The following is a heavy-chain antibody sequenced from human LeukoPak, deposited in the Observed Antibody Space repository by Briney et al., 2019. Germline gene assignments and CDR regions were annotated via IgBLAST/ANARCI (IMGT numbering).Heavy chain of an antibody. V-gene: IGHV4-59*05. CDR2: IYYHENT. Sequence: PSETLSLTCTVSDDSITIYYWTWIRQPPGKGLEWIGSIYYHENTYYNSSLKSRVTISVDTSKNQFSLKLNSVTAADTAVYFCARRAYSAAYWKHFDYWGQGTLVTVSS. CDR3: ARRAYSAAYWKHFDY. D-gene: IGHD1-1*01. CDR1: DDSITIYY. J-gene: IGHJ4*02.